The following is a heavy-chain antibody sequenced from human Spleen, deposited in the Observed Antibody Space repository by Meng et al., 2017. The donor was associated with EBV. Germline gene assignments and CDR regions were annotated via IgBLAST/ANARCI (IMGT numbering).Heavy chain of an antibody. Sequence: QVHLQQWGAGLVKPSETLSLTCAVYGGSFSAYYWSWIRQPPGKGLEWIGEINHSGSTNYNPSLKSRVTISVDTSKNQFSLKLSSVTAADTAVYYCARGGHFGAAAGPDYWGQGTLVTVSS. CDR1: GGSFSAYY. V-gene: IGHV4-34*01. CDR3: ARGGHFGAAAGPDY. J-gene: IGHJ4*02. D-gene: IGHD6-13*01. CDR2: INHSGST.